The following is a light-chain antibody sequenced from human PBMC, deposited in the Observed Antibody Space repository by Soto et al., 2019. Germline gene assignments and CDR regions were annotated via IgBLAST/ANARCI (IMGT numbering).Light chain of an antibody. CDR3: QQRSNWPIT. Sequence: TQSPATLSVSPGERATLSCTPRQSVTSNLVRYQQKPGQYPRLRIYGASTRVTGIPARFSGSGSGTDFTLTISSLEPEDFAVYYCQQRSNWPITFGQGTRLEIK. CDR2: GAS. J-gene: IGKJ5*01. V-gene: IGKV3-11*01. CDR1: QSVTSN.